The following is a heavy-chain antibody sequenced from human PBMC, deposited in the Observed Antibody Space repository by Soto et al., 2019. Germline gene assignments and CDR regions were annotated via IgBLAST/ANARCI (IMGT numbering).Heavy chain of an antibody. CDR2: IIPISGTA. Sequence: QVQLVQSGAEVKKPGSSVKVSCKASGGTFSSYAISWVRQAPGQGLEWMGGIIPISGTANYAQKFQGRVTITADESTSAAYMELSSLRSEAKAAYYSARSKGSSTSLEIYYYYYYGMDVWGQGTTVTVSS. CDR3: ARSKGSSTSLEIYYYYYYGMDV. J-gene: IGHJ6*02. V-gene: IGHV1-69*01. CDR1: GGTFSSYA. D-gene: IGHD2-2*01.